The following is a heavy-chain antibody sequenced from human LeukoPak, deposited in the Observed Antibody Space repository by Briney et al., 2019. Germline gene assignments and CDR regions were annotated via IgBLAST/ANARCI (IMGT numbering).Heavy chain of an antibody. CDR3: ASRELLSVDAFDI. Sequence: PSETLSLTCTVSGYSISSGYYWGWIRQPPGKGLEWIGSIYHSGSTYYNPSLKGRVTISVDTSKNQFSLKLSSVTAADTAVYYCASRELLSVDAFDIWGQGTMVTVSS. CDR2: IYHSGST. D-gene: IGHD1-26*01. V-gene: IGHV4-38-2*02. J-gene: IGHJ3*02. CDR1: GYSISSGYY.